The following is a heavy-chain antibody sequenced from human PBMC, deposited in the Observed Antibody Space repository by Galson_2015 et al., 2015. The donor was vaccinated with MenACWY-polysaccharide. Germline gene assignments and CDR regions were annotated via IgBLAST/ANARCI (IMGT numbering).Heavy chain of an antibody. CDR2: ISGSGVNT. CDR3: AKGAFFDFWTSYSRGGYFDY. Sequence: SLRLSCAASAFSFSSYAMNWVRQAPGKGLEWVSGISGSGVNTYYAGSVKGRFTISRDNSKNTLFLQMNSLRAEDTAVYFCAKGAFFDFWTSYSRGGYFDYWGQGTLVTVSP. V-gene: IGHV3-23*01. J-gene: IGHJ4*02. D-gene: IGHD3/OR15-3a*01. CDR1: AFSFSSYA.